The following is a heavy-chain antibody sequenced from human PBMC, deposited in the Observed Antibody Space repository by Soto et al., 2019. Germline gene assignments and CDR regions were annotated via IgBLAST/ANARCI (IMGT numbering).Heavy chain of an antibody. D-gene: IGHD1-26*01. CDR1: SGSVSDGDYY. J-gene: IGHJ5*02. V-gene: IGHV4-30-4*01. Sequence: LSLTCTVSSGSVSDGDYYWSWIRQPPGEGLEWIGYIYYTGSTYYNPALSSRVTISVDMSNNQFSLKLSSVAAADTAIYFCAAFSVVEATNVNWFDPWGQGTLVTVSS. CDR3: AAFSVVEATNVNWFDP. CDR2: IYYTGST.